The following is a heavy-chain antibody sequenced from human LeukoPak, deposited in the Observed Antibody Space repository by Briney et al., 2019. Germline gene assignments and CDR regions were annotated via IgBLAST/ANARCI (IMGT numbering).Heavy chain of an antibody. CDR2: LSPDGSSS. Sequence: GGSLRLSCAASGFTFSTYWMHWVRQAPGKGLVWVSRLSPDGSSSICADSVKGRFTISRDNSKNTLYLQMNGLRAEDTAVYYCAKTWWRDGYSLDYWGQGTLVTVSS. D-gene: IGHD5-24*01. CDR1: GFTFSTYW. J-gene: IGHJ4*02. V-gene: IGHV3-74*01. CDR3: AKTWWRDGYSLDY.